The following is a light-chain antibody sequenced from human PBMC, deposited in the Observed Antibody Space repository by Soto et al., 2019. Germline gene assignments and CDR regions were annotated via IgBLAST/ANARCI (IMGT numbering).Light chain of an antibody. CDR1: QGISSY. CDR2: AAS. V-gene: IGKV1-8*01. Sequence: AIRMTQSPSSLSASTGDRVTITCRASQGISSYLAWYQQKPGKAPKLLIYAASTLQSGVPSRFSGSGSGTDFTLTISSLQPEDFATYYCQQSYSIPVTFGGGTKVDIK. CDR3: QQSYSIPVT. J-gene: IGKJ4*01.